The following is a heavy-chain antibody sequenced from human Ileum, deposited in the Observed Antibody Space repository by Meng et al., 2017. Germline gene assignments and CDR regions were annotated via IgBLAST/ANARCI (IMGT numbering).Heavy chain of an antibody. V-gene: IGHV1-69*05. Sequence: SVKVSCKASGGTFSSYAIGWVRQAPGQGLEWMGGIIPIFGTANYAQKFQGRVTITTDESTSTAYMELSSLRSEDTAVYYCARERLSDIVATVAKQGFDYWGQGTLVTVSS. CDR2: IIPIFGTA. J-gene: IGHJ4*02. CDR1: GGTFSSYA. CDR3: ARERLSDIVATVAKQGFDY. D-gene: IGHD5-12*01.